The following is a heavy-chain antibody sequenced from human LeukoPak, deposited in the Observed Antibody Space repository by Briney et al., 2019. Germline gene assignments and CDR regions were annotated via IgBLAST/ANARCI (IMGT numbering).Heavy chain of an antibody. D-gene: IGHD3-3*01. V-gene: IGHV3-23*01. CDR2: ISGSGGST. Sequence: GGSLRLSCAASGFTVSSNYMSWVRQAPGKGLEWVSAISGSGGSTYYADSVKGRFTISRDNSKNTLYLQMNSLRAEDTAVYYCAKVWYYDFWSGYYHPFDYWGQGTLVTVSS. CDR3: AKVWYYDFWSGYYHPFDY. J-gene: IGHJ4*02. CDR1: GFTVSSNY.